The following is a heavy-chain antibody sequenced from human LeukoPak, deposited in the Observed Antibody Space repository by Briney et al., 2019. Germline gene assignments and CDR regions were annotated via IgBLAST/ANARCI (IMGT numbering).Heavy chain of an antibody. CDR3: ARDMFDWLFEDLEIGVSFDY. V-gene: IGHV3-74*01. D-gene: IGHD3-9*01. CDR1: GFTFSSYW. Sequence: GGSLRLSCAASGFTFSSYWMHWVRQAPGKGLVWVSRINTDGSSTNYADSVKGRFTISRDNAKNTLYLQVDSLRAEDTAVYYCARDMFDWLFEDLEIGVSFDYWGQGTQVTVSS. CDR2: INTDGSST. J-gene: IGHJ4*02.